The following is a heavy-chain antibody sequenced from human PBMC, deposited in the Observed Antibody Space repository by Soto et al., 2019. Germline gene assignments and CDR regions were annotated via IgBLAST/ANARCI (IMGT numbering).Heavy chain of an antibody. D-gene: IGHD3-10*01. V-gene: IGHV3-7*01. Sequence: EVQLLESGGGLVQPGGSLRLSCAASGFTFSSYWMSWVRQAPGKGLEWVANIKQDGSEKYYVDSVKGRFTISRDNAKNSLYLQMNSLRAEDTAVYYCARVGGSSESFDDYYYYYGMDVWGQGTTVTVSS. CDR1: GFTFSSYW. CDR2: IKQDGSEK. J-gene: IGHJ6*02. CDR3: ARVGGSSESFDDYYYYYGMDV.